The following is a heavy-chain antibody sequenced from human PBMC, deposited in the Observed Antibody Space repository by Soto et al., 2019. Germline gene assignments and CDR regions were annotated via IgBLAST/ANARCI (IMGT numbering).Heavy chain of an antibody. Sequence: ASVKVSCKASGYLFTAYSMHWVRLAPGQGLEWMGVVNPSGGSTKYAQNFQGRVTMTRDTSTTTIYMELSSLRSDDTAIYYCAREENCSGGTCYSEYFHRWGQGTLVTVS. CDR2: VNPSGGST. V-gene: IGHV1-46*01. D-gene: IGHD2-15*01. CDR1: GYLFTAYS. CDR3: AREENCSGGTCYSEYFHR. J-gene: IGHJ1*01.